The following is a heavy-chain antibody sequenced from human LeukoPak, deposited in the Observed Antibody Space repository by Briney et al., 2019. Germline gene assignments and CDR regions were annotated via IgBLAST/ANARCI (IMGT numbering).Heavy chain of an antibody. CDR2: MNPNSGNT. J-gene: IGHJ6*03. V-gene: IGHV1-8*01. D-gene: IGHD3-10*01. CDR1: GYTFTSFD. Sequence: ASVKVSCKTSGYTFTSFDINWVRQATGQGLEWVGRMNPNSGNTGYAQRFQGRVSMTSNTSVSTAYMELSSLTSEDTAVYYCARGSHGSGSPSPYYYYMGVWGKGTTVTVPS. CDR3: ARGSHGSGSPSPYYYYMGV.